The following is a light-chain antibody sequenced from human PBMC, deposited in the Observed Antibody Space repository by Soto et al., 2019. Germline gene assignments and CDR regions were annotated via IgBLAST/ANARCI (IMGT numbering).Light chain of an antibody. CDR3: QEYKTYSQT. CDR1: QSISSY. J-gene: IGKJ1*01. CDR2: KAS. Sequence: DLQMTQSPSTLSASVGDRVTITCRASQSISSYLAWYQQKPGKAPKVLIYKASNLESGVPSRFSGSGSGTAFSLTTSSLQPDDFATYYCQEYKTYSQTFGQGTKVEIK. V-gene: IGKV1-5*03.